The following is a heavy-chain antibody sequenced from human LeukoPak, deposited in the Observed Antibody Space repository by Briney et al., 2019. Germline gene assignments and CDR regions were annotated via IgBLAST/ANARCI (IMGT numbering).Heavy chain of an antibody. V-gene: IGHV3-7*01. D-gene: IGHD5-12*01. CDR1: GFTFSSSW. J-gene: IGHJ5*02. Sequence: GGSLRLSCAASGFTFSSSWMSWVRQPPGKGLEWVANIKQDGSEKYYVDSAKGRFTISRDNGKNSLFLQMNSLRVEDTAEYYCAKDPGNGRGYRGYESDHWGQGTLVTVSS. CDR2: IKQDGSEK. CDR3: AKDPGNGRGYRGYESDH.